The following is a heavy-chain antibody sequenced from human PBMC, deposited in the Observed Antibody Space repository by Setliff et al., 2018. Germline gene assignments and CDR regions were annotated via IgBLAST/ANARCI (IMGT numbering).Heavy chain of an antibody. Sequence: SETLSLTCTVSGGSISSGSNYWSWIRQPAGRGLEWIGHIDPSGNTNYHPSLKSRVTISGDTSKNQFSLKLTSVTAADTAVYFCARSLGSGSYYTSRPFYSDYWGQGTLVTVSS. CDR2: IDPSGNT. D-gene: IGHD3-10*01. J-gene: IGHJ4*02. V-gene: IGHV4-61*09. CDR1: GGSISSGSNY. CDR3: ARSLGSGSYYTSRPFYSDY.